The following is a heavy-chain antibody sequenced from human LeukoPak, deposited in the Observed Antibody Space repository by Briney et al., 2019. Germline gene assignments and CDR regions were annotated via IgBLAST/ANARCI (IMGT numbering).Heavy chain of an antibody. J-gene: IGHJ4*02. CDR2: IYYSGST. V-gene: IGHV4-39*01. CDR3: ARQSGSLVVVAATDY. CDR1: GGSLSSSSYY. D-gene: IGHD2-15*01. Sequence: SETLSLTCTVSGGSLSSSSYYWGWIRQPPGTGLEGIGSIYYSGSTYYNPSLKSRVTISVDTSKNQFSLKLSSVTAADTAVYYCARQSGSLVVVAATDYWGQGTLVTVSS.